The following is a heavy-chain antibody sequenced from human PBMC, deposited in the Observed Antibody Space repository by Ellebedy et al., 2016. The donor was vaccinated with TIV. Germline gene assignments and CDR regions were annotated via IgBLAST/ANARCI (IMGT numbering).Heavy chain of an antibody. V-gene: IGHV3-53*01. CDR2: IYVGGST. CDR1: GFTFRDNY. D-gene: IGHD2-21*01. J-gene: IGHJ2*01. CDR3: ARVGKHILSEYARGWYFDF. Sequence: GESLKISCAASGFTFRDNYMSWVRQTPGKGLQWVSVIYVGGSTYYTDSVKGRFTISRDNSKNTLYLQMNGLRADDTAVYYCARVGKHILSEYARGWYFDFWGRGTLVTVSS.